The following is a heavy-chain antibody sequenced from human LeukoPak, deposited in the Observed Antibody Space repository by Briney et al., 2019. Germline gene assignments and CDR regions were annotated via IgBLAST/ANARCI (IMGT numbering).Heavy chain of an antibody. V-gene: IGHV4-59*01. CDR2: IYYSGST. D-gene: IGHD5-18*01. CDR1: GGSINNYY. CDR3: ARLGGYRGPYYYGMDV. J-gene: IGHJ6*02. Sequence: SETLSLTCTVSGGSINNYYWTWIRQPPGKGLEWIGYIYYSGSTNYNPSLKSRVTISVDTSKNQFSLKLSSVTAADTAVHYCARLGGYRGPYYYGMDVWGQGTTVTVSS.